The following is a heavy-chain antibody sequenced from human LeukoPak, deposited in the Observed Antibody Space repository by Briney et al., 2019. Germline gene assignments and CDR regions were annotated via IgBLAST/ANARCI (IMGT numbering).Heavy chain of an antibody. D-gene: IGHD1-26*01. CDR2: IKSKTDGGTT. CDR1: GFTFSSYW. V-gene: IGHV3-15*01. Sequence: PGGSLRLSCAASGFTFSSYWMSWVRQAPGKGLEWVGRIKSKTDGGTTDYAAPVKGRFTISRDDSKNTLYLQMNSLKTEDTAVYYCTTEEAIVGAQGYGMDVWGQGTTVTVSS. J-gene: IGHJ6*02. CDR3: TTEEAIVGAQGYGMDV.